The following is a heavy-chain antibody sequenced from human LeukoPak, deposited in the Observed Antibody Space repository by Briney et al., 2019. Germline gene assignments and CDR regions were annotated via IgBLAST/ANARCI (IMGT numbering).Heavy chain of an antibody. J-gene: IGHJ3*02. CDR3: ARDGYDFWSGGLAFDI. D-gene: IGHD3-3*01. V-gene: IGHV1-69*04. Sequence: SVKVSCKASGGTFSSYAISWVRQAPGQGLEWMGRIIPILGIANYAQKFQGRVTMTTDTSTSTAYMELRSLRSDDTAVYYCARDGYDFWSGGLAFDIWGQGTMVTVSS. CDR1: GGTFSSYA. CDR2: IIPILGIA.